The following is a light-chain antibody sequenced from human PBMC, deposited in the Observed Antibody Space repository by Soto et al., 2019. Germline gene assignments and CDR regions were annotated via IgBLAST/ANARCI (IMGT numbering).Light chain of an antibody. J-gene: IGKJ5*01. V-gene: IGKV3-20*01. CDR1: QSVTTAY. CDR2: ATS. Sequence: EILMTQSPATLSVSPGERAILSCRASQSVTTAYLAWYQQKPGQAPRLVIYATSSRATGFPDRFSGSGSGTDFTLTISRLEPEDFAVYYCQQYGPSPPITFGQGTRLEIK. CDR3: QQYGPSPPIT.